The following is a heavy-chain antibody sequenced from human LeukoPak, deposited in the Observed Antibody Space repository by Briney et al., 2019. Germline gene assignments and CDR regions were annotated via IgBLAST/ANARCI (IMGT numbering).Heavy chain of an antibody. Sequence: PSETLSLTCTVSGGSFIGLFWSWIRQPPGKGLEWIGYIYYSGSTNYNPSLKSRVTISVDTSKNQFSLKLSSVTAADTAVYYCASSLSPEDAFDIWGQGTMVTVSS. CDR1: GGSFIGLF. J-gene: IGHJ3*02. V-gene: IGHV4-59*11. D-gene: IGHD1-14*01. CDR3: ASSLSPEDAFDI. CDR2: IYYSGST.